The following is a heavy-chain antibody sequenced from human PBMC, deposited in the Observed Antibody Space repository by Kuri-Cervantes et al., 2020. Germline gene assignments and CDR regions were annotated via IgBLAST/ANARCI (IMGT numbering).Heavy chain of an antibody. J-gene: IGHJ4*02. V-gene: IGHV1-8*01. D-gene: IGHD6-19*01. Sequence: ASVKVSCKASGYTFTSYDINWVRQATGQGLEWMGWMNPNSGNTGYAQKFQGRVTMTRDTSTSTVYMELSSLRSEDTAVYYCARDHGYSSGWYYYWGQGTLVTVSS. CDR1: GYTFTSYD. CDR2: MNPNSGNT. CDR3: ARDHGYSSGWYYY.